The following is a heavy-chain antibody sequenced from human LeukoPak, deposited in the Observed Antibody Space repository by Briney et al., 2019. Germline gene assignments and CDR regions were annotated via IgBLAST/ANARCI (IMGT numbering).Heavy chain of an antibody. V-gene: IGHV3-23*01. J-gene: IGHJ4*02. Sequence: GGSLRLSCTDPGFTFSSYAMSWVRQAPGKGLEWVSIISGSGYSTYYADSVKGRFTISRDNSKNTLYLQMNSLRAEDTAVYYCAKVLGMYGSSGYAWYFDYWGQGTLVTVSS. D-gene: IGHD6-25*01. CDR1: GFTFSSYA. CDR3: AKVLGMYGSSGYAWYFDY. CDR2: ISGSGYST.